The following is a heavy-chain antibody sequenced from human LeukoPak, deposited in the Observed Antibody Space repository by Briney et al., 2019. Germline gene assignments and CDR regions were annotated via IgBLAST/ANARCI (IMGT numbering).Heavy chain of an antibody. CDR3: ARGDSSGWYGNWFDP. CDR2: IYYSGST. V-gene: IGHV4-59*01. Sequence: PSETLSLTCTVSGGSISSYYWSWIRQPPGKGLEWIGYIYYSGSTNYNPSLKSRVTISVDASKNQFSLKLSSVTAADTVVYYCARGDSSGWYGNWFDPWGQGTLVTVSS. CDR1: GGSISSYY. D-gene: IGHD6-19*01. J-gene: IGHJ5*02.